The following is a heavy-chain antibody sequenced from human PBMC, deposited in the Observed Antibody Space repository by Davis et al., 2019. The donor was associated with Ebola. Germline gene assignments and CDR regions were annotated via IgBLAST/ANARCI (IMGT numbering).Heavy chain of an antibody. CDR1: GGSFSGYY. CDR2: INHIGST. D-gene: IGHD2-2*01. CDR3: ARGGGYCSSTSCYPYYYYYGMDV. J-gene: IGHJ6*02. Sequence: SETLSLTCAVSGGSFSGYYWSWIRQPPGKGLEWIGEINHIGSTNYNPSLKSRVTISVDTSKNQFSLKLSSVTAADTAVYYCARGGGYCSSTSCYPYYYYYGMDVWGQGTTVTVSS. V-gene: IGHV4-34*01.